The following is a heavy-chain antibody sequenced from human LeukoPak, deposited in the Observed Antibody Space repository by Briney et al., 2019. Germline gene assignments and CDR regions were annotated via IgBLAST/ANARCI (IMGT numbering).Heavy chain of an antibody. V-gene: IGHV4-30-4*01. CDR2: IYYNENT. D-gene: IGHD5/OR15-5a*01. CDR3: ARVSPAKTDDV. J-gene: IGHJ3*01. Sequence: PSETLSLTCAVSGASISSGSYYWIWIRQPPGKTLEWIGYIYYNENTYYNPYLKTRVSISLDRSKNQFSLRLSSVTAADTAVYYCARVSPAKTDDVWGQGTMVTVSS. CDR1: GASISSGSYY.